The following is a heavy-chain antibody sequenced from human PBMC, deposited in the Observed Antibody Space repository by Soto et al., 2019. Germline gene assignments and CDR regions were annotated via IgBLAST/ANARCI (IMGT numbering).Heavy chain of an antibody. J-gene: IGHJ1*01. CDR1: GFTFSSYG. CDR2: ISYDGGNK. V-gene: IGHV3-30*18. Sequence: QVQLVESGGGVVQPGRSLRLSCAASGFTFSSYGIHWVRQAPGKGLEWVAVISYDGGNKYYADSVRGRFTISRDNSKNTLYLQVNSLRGEDTAVYYCAKDHSSSWYGYFQHWGQGTLVTVSS. CDR3: AKDHSSSWYGYFQH. D-gene: IGHD6-13*01.